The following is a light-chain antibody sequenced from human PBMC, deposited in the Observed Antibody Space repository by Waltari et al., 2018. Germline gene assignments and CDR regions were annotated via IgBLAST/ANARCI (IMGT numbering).Light chain of an antibody. Sequence: QSVVSQPPSASGTPGQRVTISCSGSSSNIGRNNVNWYQQLPGTAPKLLFYSNNPPPSGGPDRFSGSKSGTSASLAISGLQSEDEADYYCAAWDDSLNAVVFGGGTKLTVL. V-gene: IGLV1-44*01. CDR2: SNN. CDR3: AAWDDSLNAVV. CDR1: SSNIGRNN. J-gene: IGLJ3*02.